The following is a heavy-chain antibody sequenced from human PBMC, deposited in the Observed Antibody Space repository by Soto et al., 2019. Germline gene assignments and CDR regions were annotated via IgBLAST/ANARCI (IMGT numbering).Heavy chain of an antibody. J-gene: IGHJ6*02. V-gene: IGHV6-1*01. CDR2: TYYRSKWYS. Sequence: QVQLQQSGPGLVKPSQTLSDTCAISGDSVSSNSAAWNWIRQSPSRGLEWLGRTYYRSKWYSDYAVSVKSRITINPDTSKNQFSLQLNSVTPEDTAVYYCARDCTNGVCYPSYHYGMDVWGQGTTVTVSS. CDR3: ARDCTNGVCYPSYHYGMDV. CDR1: GDSVSSNSAA. D-gene: IGHD2-8*01.